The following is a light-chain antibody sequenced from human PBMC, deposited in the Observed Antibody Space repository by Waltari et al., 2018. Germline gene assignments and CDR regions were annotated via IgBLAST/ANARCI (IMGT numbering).Light chain of an antibody. CDR3: AAWDDSLSAYV. CDR2: YDN. Sequence: QPALTQPPSASGTPGQWVRVSCSGSSSHIGSNAVNWYQQLPGMAPKLLIYYDNQRPSGVPDRVSGSKSGTSASLAISGLQSEDEADYICAAWDDSLSAYVFGTGTKVTVL. J-gene: IGLJ1*01. CDR1: SSHIGSNA. V-gene: IGLV1-44*01.